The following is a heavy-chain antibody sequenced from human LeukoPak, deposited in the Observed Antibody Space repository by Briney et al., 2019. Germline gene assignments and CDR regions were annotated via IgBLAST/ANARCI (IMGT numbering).Heavy chain of an antibody. CDR1: GFTFRSYE. Sequence: GGSLRLSCAASGFTFRSYEMDWVRQAPGKGLEWVSYISSSGSTIYYADSVKGRFTISRDNAKNSLYLQMNSLRAEDTAVYYCARDLKVAAPFDYWGQGTLVTVSS. CDR2: ISSSGSTI. V-gene: IGHV3-48*03. J-gene: IGHJ4*02. CDR3: ARDLKVAAPFDY. D-gene: IGHD2-15*01.